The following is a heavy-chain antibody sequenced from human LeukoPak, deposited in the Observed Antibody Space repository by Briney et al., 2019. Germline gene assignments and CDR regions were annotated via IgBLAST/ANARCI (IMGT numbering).Heavy chain of an antibody. Sequence: GGSLRLSCAASGFTFSSYWMHWVRQAPGKGLVWVSRINSDGSSTSYADSVKGRFTISRDNAKNTLYLQMNSLRAEDTAVYYCARVALTYYDFWSGSYYMDVWGKGTTVTVSS. CDR1: GFTFSSYW. J-gene: IGHJ6*03. CDR3: ARVALTYYDFWSGSYYMDV. V-gene: IGHV3-74*01. CDR2: INSDGSST. D-gene: IGHD3-3*01.